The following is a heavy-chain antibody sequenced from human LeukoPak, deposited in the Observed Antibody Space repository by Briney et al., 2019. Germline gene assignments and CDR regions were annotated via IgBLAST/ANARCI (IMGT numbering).Heavy chain of an antibody. J-gene: IGHJ5*02. V-gene: IGHV3-21*01. D-gene: IGHD3-9*01. Sequence: GGSLRLSCAASGFTFSSYNMNWVRQAPGKGLEWVSSISSSSSYIYYADSVKGRFTISRDNAKNSLYLQMNSLRAEDTAVYYCARDHLPAYYDILTGTSNWFDPWGQGTLVTVSS. CDR2: ISSSSSYI. CDR3: ARDHLPAYYDILTGTSNWFDP. CDR1: GFTFSSYN.